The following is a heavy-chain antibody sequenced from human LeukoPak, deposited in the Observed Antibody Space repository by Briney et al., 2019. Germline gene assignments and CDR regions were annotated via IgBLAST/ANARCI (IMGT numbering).Heavy chain of an antibody. J-gene: IGHJ6*02. CDR2: IDGSER. CDR1: GYS. D-gene: IGHD2-15*01. Sequence: GGSLRLSCSASGYSMTWVRQAPGKGLEWVANIDGSERNYVDSVRGRFSISRDNAKNSLILQMDNLRVEDTAVYYCAGGYNDYYAMDVWGQRTTVTVS. V-gene: IGHV3-7*01. CDR3: AGGYNDYYAMDV.